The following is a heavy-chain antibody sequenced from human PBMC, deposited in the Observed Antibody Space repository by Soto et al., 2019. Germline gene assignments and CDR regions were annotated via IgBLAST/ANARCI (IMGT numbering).Heavy chain of an antibody. V-gene: IGHV3-21*06. Sequence: EVQLVESGGGLVKPGGSLRLSCAASGFTFRSYSMNWVRQAPGKGLEWVSSISVGSGHIYYADSVKGRFTISRDNAKNSLYLQMNSLRAEDTAVYYCARTDRTLDPWGQGTLVTVSS. J-gene: IGHJ5*02. CDR2: ISVGSGHI. CDR3: ARTDRTLDP. CDR1: GFTFRSYS. D-gene: IGHD3-22*01.